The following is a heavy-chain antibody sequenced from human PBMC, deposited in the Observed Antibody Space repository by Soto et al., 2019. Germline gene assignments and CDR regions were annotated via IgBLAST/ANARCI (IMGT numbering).Heavy chain of an antibody. V-gene: IGHV4-31*03. CDR3: ARDRGISDSTAYYYHGMDV. J-gene: IGHJ6*02. Sequence: QVQLQESGPGLVKASQTLSLTCTVSGGSISTSGSYWTWIRQRPGKGLEWIGYIYSSGSTYYNPSLKSRVTISVDTSKNQFSLNLNSVTAADTAVYYCARDRGISDSTAYYYHGMDVWGQGTTVTVSS. CDR2: IYSSGST. D-gene: IGHD3-10*01. CDR1: GGSISTSGSY.